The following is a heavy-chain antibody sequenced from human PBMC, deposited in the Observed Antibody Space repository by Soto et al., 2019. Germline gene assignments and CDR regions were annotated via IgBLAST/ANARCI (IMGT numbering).Heavy chain of an antibody. CDR3: ARGRITMIVVALDAFDI. D-gene: IGHD3-22*01. CDR1: GGTFSSYA. V-gene: IGHV1-69*06. Sequence: SVKVSCKASGGTFSSYAISWVRQAPGQGLEWMGGIIPIFGTANYAQKFQGRVTITADKSTSTAYMELSSLRSEDPAVYYCARGRITMIVVALDAFDIWGQGTMVTVSS. CDR2: IIPIFGTA. J-gene: IGHJ3*02.